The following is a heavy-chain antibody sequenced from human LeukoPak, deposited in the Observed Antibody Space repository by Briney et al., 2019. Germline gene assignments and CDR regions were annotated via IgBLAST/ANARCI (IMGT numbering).Heavy chain of an antibody. Sequence: SVKVSCKASGGTFSSYAISWVRQAPGQGLEWMGGIIPIFGTANYAQKFQGRVTITADESTSTAYMELSSLRSEDTAVYYCARVKLGRELGGLDIWGQGTMVTVSS. CDR3: ARVKLGRELGGLDI. CDR2: IIPIFGTA. D-gene: IGHD1-26*01. V-gene: IGHV1-69*01. J-gene: IGHJ3*02. CDR1: GGTFSSYA.